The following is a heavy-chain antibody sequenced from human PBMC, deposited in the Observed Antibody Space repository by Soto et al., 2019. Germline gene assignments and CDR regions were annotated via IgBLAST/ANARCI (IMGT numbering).Heavy chain of an antibody. Sequence: GGSLRLSCAASGFTFSSYAMSWVRQAPGKGLEWVSAISGSGGSTYYADSVKGRFTITRDNSKNTLYLQMNSLRAEDTAVYYCAKYAVVVPAAEYFQHWGQGTLVTVSS. CDR3: AKYAVVVPAAEYFQH. CDR2: ISGSGGST. J-gene: IGHJ1*01. CDR1: GFTFSSYA. V-gene: IGHV3-23*01. D-gene: IGHD2-2*01.